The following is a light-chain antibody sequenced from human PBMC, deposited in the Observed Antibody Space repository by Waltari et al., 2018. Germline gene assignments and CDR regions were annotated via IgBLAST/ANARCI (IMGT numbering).Light chain of an antibody. J-gene: IGLJ2*01. V-gene: IGLV2-23*02. Sequence: QSALTQPASVSGSPGQSITISCTGSNSDVGHYNLVSWYKQHPGKAHKLLLYEVNQRPSGVSSRFSGSKSGITASLTISGLQAADEADFYYCSYAGSTTWLFGGGTMLTVL. CDR3: CSYAGSTTWL. CDR1: NSDVGHYNL. CDR2: EVN.